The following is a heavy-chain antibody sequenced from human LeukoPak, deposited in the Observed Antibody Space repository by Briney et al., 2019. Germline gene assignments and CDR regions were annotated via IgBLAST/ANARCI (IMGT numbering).Heavy chain of an antibody. J-gene: IGHJ4*02. CDR1: GFTFSSYA. D-gene: IGHD3-3*01. CDR2: ISGSGGST. Sequence: GGSLRLSCAASGFTFSSYAMSWVRQAPGKGLEWVSAISGSGGSTYYADSVKGRFTISRDNSKNTLYLQMNSLRAEDTAVYYCAKAHGVYDFWSGYYKSYFDYWGREPWSPSPQ. V-gene: IGHV3-23*01. CDR3: AKAHGVYDFWSGYYKSYFDY.